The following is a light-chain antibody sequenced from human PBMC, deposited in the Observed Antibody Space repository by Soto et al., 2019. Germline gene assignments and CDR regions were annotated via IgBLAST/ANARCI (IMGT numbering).Light chain of an antibody. CDR2: LGS. CDR3: MQALQTPPFT. CDR1: QSLLHSNGYNY. Sequence: DIVMTQSPLSLPVTPGEPASISCRSSQSLLHSNGYNYLDWYLQKPGQSPQLLIYLGSNRASGVPYRFRGSGSGTDFTLKISRVEAEDVGVYYCMQALQTPPFTFGPGTKVDIK. V-gene: IGKV2-28*01. J-gene: IGKJ3*01.